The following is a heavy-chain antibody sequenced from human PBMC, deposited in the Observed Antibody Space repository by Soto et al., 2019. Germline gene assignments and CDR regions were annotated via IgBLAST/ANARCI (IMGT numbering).Heavy chain of an antibody. D-gene: IGHD2-2*01. CDR3: ASCSSTSCPMAYYYYMDV. V-gene: IGHV4-59*08. CDR2: IYYSGST. Sequence: PSETLSLTCTVSGGSISSYYWSWIRQPPGKGLEWIGYIYYSGSTNYNPSLKSRVTISVDTSKNQFSLKLSSVTAADTAVYYCASCSSTSCPMAYYYYMDVWGKGTTVTVSS. J-gene: IGHJ6*03. CDR1: GGSISSYY.